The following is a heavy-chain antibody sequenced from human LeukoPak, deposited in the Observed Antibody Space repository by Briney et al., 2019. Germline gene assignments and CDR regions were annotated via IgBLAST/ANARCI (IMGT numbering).Heavy chain of an antibody. D-gene: IGHD5-18*01. V-gene: IGHV3-23*01. CDR2: ISGSGGDT. Sequence: GGSLRLSCAASGFTFSSYAMSWVRQAPGKVLEWVSIISGSGGDTYYADSVKGRLTISRDISKNTLYLQMNSLSAEDTAVYYCAKGDSGMVRRYYFDYWGQGTLVTVSS. J-gene: IGHJ4*02. CDR3: AKGDSGMVRRYYFDY. CDR1: GFTFSSYA.